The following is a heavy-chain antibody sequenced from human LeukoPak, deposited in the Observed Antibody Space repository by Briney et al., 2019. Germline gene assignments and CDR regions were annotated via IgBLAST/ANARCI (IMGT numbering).Heavy chain of an antibody. CDR1: GYTFTSYA. D-gene: IGHD6-19*01. J-gene: IGHJ4*02. CDR2: ISAGNGNT. Sequence: ASVKVSCKASGYTFTSYAIHWVRQAPGQRLEWMGWISAGNGNTKYSQNFQGRVTFISNTSATTAYMELRSLRSDDTAVYYCARERLAVAGTREFDYWGQGTLVTVSS. V-gene: IGHV1-3*01. CDR3: ARERLAVAGTREFDY.